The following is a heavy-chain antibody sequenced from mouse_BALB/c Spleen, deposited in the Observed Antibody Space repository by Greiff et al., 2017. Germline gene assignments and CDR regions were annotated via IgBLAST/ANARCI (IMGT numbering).Heavy chain of an antibody. D-gene: IGHD1-1*01. CDR1: GFAFSRYW. V-gene: IGHV4-1*02. Sequence: EVQLVESGGGLVQPGGSLKLSCAASGFAFSRYWMSWVRQAPGKGLEWIGEINPDSSTINYTPSLKDKFIISRDNTKNTLYLQMSKVRSEDTALYDGARAEFGSSYSMFAYWGQGTLVTVSA. J-gene: IGHJ3*01. CDR3: ARAEFGSSYSMFAY. CDR2: INPDSSTI.